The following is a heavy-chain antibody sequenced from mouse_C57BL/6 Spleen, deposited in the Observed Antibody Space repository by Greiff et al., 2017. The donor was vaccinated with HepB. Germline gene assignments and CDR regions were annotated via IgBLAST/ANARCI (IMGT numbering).Heavy chain of an antibody. CDR1: GYSFTDYN. V-gene: IGHV1-39*01. CDR3: ARRGSNYVGFAY. J-gene: IGHJ3*01. D-gene: IGHD2-5*01. CDR2: IKPNYGTT. Sequence: VQLHQSGPELVKPGASVKISCKASGYSFTDYNMNWVKQSNGKSLEWFGVIKPNYGTTSYNQKFQGKATLTVDQSSRTAYMQLKSLTSEDSAVYYCARRGSNYVGFAYWGQGTLVTVSA.